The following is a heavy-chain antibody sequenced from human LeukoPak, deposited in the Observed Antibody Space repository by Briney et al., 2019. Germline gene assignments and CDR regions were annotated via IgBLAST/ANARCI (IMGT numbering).Heavy chain of an antibody. J-gene: IGHJ3*02. V-gene: IGHV3-21*01. D-gene: IGHD1-26*01. Sequence: PGGSLRLSCAASGFTFSSYSMNWVRQAPGKGLEWVSSISSSSSYIYSADSVWGRFTISRDNAKNSLFLQMNSLRAEDTAVYYCARDEWGDAFDIWGQGTMVTGFS. CDR3: ARDEWGDAFDI. CDR1: GFTFSSYS. CDR2: ISSSSSYI.